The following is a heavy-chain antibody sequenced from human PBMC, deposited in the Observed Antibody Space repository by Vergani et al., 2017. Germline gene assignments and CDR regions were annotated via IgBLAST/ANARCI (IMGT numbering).Heavy chain of an antibody. V-gene: IGHV3-30*18. Sequence: QVQLVESGGGVVQPGRSLRLSCAASGFTFSSYGMHWVRQAPGKGLEWVAVISYDGSNKYYADSVKGRFTISRDNSKNTLYLQMNSLRAEDTAVYYCAKDRDRIAFDIWGQGTMVTVSS. J-gene: IGHJ3*02. CDR2: ISYDGSNK. CDR1: GFTFSSYG. CDR3: AKDRDRIAFDI.